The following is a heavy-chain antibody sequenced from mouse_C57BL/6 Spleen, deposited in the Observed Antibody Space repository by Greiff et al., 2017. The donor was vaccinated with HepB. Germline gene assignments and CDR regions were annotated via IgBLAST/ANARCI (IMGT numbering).Heavy chain of an antibody. D-gene: IGHD2-14*01. CDR2: ILPGSGST. CDR1: GYTFTGYW. J-gene: IGHJ4*01. CDR3: ARSGEYDEYYAMDY. Sequence: QVQLQQSGAELLKPGASVKLSCKATGYTFTGYWIEWVKQRPGHGLEWIGEILPGSGSTNYNDKFKGKATFTADTSSNTAYMQLSSLTTEDSAIYYCARSGEYDEYYAMDYWGQGTSVTVSS. V-gene: IGHV1-9*01.